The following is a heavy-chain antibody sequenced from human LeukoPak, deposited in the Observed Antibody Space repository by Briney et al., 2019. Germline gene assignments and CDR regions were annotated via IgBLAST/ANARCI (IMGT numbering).Heavy chain of an antibody. D-gene: IGHD5-18*01. V-gene: IGHV3-23*01. J-gene: IGHJ4*02. CDR2: ISGSGGST. CDR3: AKVRGYSYGPTDY. Sequence: GGSLRLSCAASGFTFSSYAMSWVRQAPGKGLEWVSAISGSGGSTYYADSVKGRFTISRDNSKNTLSLQMNSLRAEDTAVYYCAKVRGYSYGPTDYWGQGTLVTVSS. CDR1: GFTFSSYA.